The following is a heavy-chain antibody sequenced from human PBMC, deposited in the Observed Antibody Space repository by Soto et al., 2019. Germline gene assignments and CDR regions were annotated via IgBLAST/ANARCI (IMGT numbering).Heavy chain of an antibody. CDR2: TSYDGANI. Sequence: QVQLVESGGGVVQPGRSLRLSCAASGFTFSNYAMHWVHQAPGKGLEWVAVTSYDGANIYYADSVKGRFTISRDNSKNTLYLQMDSLRDEDTAVYFCAKDSTFGDRGNYFDYWGHGTLVAVSS. V-gene: IGHV3-30*18. CDR1: GFTFSNYA. J-gene: IGHJ4*01. D-gene: IGHD3-10*01. CDR3: AKDSTFGDRGNYFDY.